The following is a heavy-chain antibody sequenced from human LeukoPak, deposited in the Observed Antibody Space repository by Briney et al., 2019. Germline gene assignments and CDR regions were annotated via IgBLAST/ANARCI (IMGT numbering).Heavy chain of an antibody. CDR2: ISASRGIT. Sequence: GGSLRLSCAASGFNYSSYTMNWVRQAPGMGLEWLSYISASRGITYYANSVKGRFTISRDNAKNSLYLQMNSLRAEDTAVYYCVRGSLASGVVVYYYYYLDVWGKGTTVTVSS. V-gene: IGHV3-48*01. D-gene: IGHD3-3*01. CDR3: VRGSLASGVVVYYYYYLDV. J-gene: IGHJ6*03. CDR1: GFNYSSYT.